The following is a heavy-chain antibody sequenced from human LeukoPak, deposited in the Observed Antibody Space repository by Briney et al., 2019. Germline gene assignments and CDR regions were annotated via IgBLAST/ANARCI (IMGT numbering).Heavy chain of an antibody. CDR3: AGSTPGYGDTDY. J-gene: IGHJ4*02. V-gene: IGHV1-69*05. CDR1: GYTFTGYY. Sequence: GASVKVSCKASGYTFTGYYMHWVRQAPGQGLEWMGRINPIFGTANYAQKFQGRVTITTDESTSTAYMELSSLRSEDTAVYYCAGSTPGYGDTDYWGQGTLVTVSS. CDR2: INPIFGTA. D-gene: IGHD4/OR15-4a*01.